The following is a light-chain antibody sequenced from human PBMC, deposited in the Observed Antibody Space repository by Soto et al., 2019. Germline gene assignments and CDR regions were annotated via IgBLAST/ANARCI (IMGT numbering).Light chain of an antibody. CDR3: SSYTSRSTPI. CDR2: EVS. J-gene: IGLJ2*01. CDR1: TSDVGTYKY. Sequence: QSVLTQPASLSGSPGQSITISCTGTTSDVGTYKYVSWYQQHPVKAPKLIIYEVSNRPSGVSNRFSGSKSGNTASLTISGLEAEDEADYYCSSYTSRSTPIFGGGTKLTVL. V-gene: IGLV2-14*03.